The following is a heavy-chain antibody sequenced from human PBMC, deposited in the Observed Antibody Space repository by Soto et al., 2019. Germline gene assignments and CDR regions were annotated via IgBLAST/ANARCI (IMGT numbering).Heavy chain of an antibody. CDR1: GGSISSGGYC. V-gene: IGHV4-31*03. CDR2: IYYSGST. D-gene: IGHD3-3*01. Sequence: PSETLSLTCTVSGGSISSGGYCWSWIRQHPGKGLEWIGYIYYSGSTYYNPSLKSRVTISVDTSKNQFSLKLSSVTAADTAVYYCARGHYDFWSGYDDAFDIWGQGTMVTVSS. J-gene: IGHJ3*02. CDR3: ARGHYDFWSGYDDAFDI.